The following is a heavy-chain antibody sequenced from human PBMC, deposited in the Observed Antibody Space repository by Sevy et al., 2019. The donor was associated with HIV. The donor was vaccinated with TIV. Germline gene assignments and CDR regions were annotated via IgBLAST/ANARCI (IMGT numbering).Heavy chain of an antibody. Sequence: GGCLRLSCAASGFTFSSYAMSWVRQAPGKGLEWVSAISGSGGSTYYADSVKGRFTISRDNSKNMLYLQTNSLRAEDTDVYYCTKSRLSTTHFDYWGQGTLVTVSS. CDR3: TKSRLSTTHFDY. CDR1: GFTFSSYA. D-gene: IGHD5-12*01. J-gene: IGHJ4*02. CDR2: ISGSGGST. V-gene: IGHV3-23*01.